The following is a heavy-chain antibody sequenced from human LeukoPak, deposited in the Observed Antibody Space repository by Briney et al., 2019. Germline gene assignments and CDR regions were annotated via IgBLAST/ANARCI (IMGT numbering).Heavy chain of an antibody. D-gene: IGHD3-10*01. CDR2: ISTTVGNT. Sequence: GGPLRLSCAASGFTFSTSAMSWVRQAPGKGLEGVSSISTTVGNTYYADSVKGRFTISRDNSNHTLYLQMNSLTAEDTAVYYCTKRAEFGGFDPWGQGTLVTVSS. V-gene: IGHV3-23*01. J-gene: IGHJ5*02. CDR3: TKRAEFGGFDP. CDR1: GFTFSTSA.